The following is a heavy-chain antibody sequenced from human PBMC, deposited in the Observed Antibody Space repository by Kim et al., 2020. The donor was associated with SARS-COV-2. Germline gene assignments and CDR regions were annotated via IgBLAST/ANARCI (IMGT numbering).Heavy chain of an antibody. CDR2: ISSSSSTI. Sequence: GGSLRLSCAASGFTFSSYSMNWVRQAPGKGLEWVSYISSSSSTIYYADSVKGRFTISRDNAKNSLYLQMNSLRAEDTAVYYCARDDRRYFDWLHYYYGMDVWGQGTTVTVSS. CDR3: ARDDRRYFDWLHYYYGMDV. V-gene: IGHV3-48*01. D-gene: IGHD3-9*01. J-gene: IGHJ6*02. CDR1: GFTFSSYS.